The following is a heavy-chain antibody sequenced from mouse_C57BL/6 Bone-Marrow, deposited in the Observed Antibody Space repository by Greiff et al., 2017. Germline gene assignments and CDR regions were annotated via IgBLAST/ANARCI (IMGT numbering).Heavy chain of an antibody. V-gene: IGHV8-8*01. D-gene: IGHD1-1*01. J-gene: IGHJ3*01. CDR1: GFSLSTFGMG. CDR3: ARMDYYGSSYDPAY. CDR2: IWWDADK. Sequence: QVTLKVSGPGILQPSQTLSLTCSFSGFSLSTFGMGVGWIRQPSGKGLEWLAHIWWDADKYYNPALKSRLTISKDTSKNQVFLKIANVDTADTATYYCARMDYYGSSYDPAYWGQGTLVTVSA.